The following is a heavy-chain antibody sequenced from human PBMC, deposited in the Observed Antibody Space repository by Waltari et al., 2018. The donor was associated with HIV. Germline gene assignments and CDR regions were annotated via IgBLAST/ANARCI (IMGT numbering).Heavy chain of an antibody. CDR2: ISWNSGSI. CDR1: GFTFAYYA. J-gene: IGHJ3*02. V-gene: IGHV3-9*01. Sequence: VQLVASGGGLVQPGRSMSLSCAASGFTFAYYARHWVRQAPGKGLEWVSGISWNSGSIGYADSVKGRFTISRDNAKNSLYLQMNSLRAEDTALYYCAKDMSSDDAFDIWGQGTMVTVSS. CDR3: AKDMSSDDAFDI.